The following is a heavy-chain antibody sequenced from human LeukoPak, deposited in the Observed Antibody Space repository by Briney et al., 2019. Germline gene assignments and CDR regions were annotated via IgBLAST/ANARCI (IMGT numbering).Heavy chain of an antibody. Sequence: QPGGSLRLSCAASGFTFSSYAMSWVRQAPGKGLEWVSAISGSGGSTCYADSVKGRFTISRDNSKNTLYLQMNSLRAEDTAVYYCAKVLTFDYAGNWFDPWGQGTLVTVSS. V-gene: IGHV3-23*01. CDR1: GFTFSSYA. CDR2: ISGSGGST. D-gene: IGHD3-9*01. CDR3: AKVLTFDYAGNWFDP. J-gene: IGHJ5*02.